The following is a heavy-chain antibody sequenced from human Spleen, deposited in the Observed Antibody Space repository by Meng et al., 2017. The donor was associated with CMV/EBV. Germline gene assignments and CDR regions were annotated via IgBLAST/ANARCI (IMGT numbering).Heavy chain of an antibody. Sequence: GESLKISCTASGFTFDDYGMSWVRQAPGKGLEWVSGINWNVDTTGYADSVKGRFTISRDNAKNSLYLQMNSLRDEDTALYYCARVPYQLLPTYYDYGMDVWGQGTTVTVSS. V-gene: IGHV3-20*04. J-gene: IGHJ6*02. CDR3: ARVPYQLLPTYYDYGMDV. CDR2: INWNVDTT. D-gene: IGHD2-2*01. CDR1: GFTFDDYG.